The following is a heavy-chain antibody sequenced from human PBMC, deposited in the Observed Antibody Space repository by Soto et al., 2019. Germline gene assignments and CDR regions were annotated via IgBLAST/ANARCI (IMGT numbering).Heavy chain of an antibody. Sequence: QVQLVESGGGVVQPGRSLRLSCAASGLTFSRYAMHWVRQAPGTGLEWVAVIIYDGSNKHYADSVQGRFTISRDNSKNTLYLQMNSLRAEDTAVYYCAAELGNTGYDGHDYWGQGTLVTVSS. CDR2: IIYDGSNK. J-gene: IGHJ4*02. D-gene: IGHD5-12*01. CDR3: AAELGNTGYDGHDY. CDR1: GLTFSRYA. V-gene: IGHV3-30*04.